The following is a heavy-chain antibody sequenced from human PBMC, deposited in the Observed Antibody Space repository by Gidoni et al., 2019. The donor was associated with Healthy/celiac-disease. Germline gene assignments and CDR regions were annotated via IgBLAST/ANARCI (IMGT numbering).Heavy chain of an antibody. CDR1: GVTFSSYA. CDR3: AKTRMVAGHLDY. Sequence: EVQLLESGGGLVQPGGSLRLSCAASGVTFSSYAMSWVRQAPGTGLEWVSAISGSGGSTYYADSVKGRFTISRDNSKNTLYLQMNSLRAEETAVYYCAKTRMVAGHLDYWGQGTLVTVSS. V-gene: IGHV3-23*01. CDR2: ISGSGGST. D-gene: IGHD6-19*01. J-gene: IGHJ4*02.